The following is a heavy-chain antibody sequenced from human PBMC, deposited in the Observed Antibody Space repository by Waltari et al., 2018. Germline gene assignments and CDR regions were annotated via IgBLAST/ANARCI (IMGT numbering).Heavy chain of an antibody. J-gene: IGHJ3*02. CDR1: GGTFSSYA. CDR2: IIPIFGTT. Sequence: QVQLVQSGAEVKKPGSSVKVSCKASGGTFSSYAISWVRQAPGQGLEWMGGIIPIFGTTNYGQKFQGRVTMTTDTSTSTAYMELRSLRSDDTAVYYCAKETSGAIFAATKGPFDIWGQGTMVTVSS. D-gene: IGHD3-3*01. V-gene: IGHV1-69*05. CDR3: AKETSGAIFAATKGPFDI.